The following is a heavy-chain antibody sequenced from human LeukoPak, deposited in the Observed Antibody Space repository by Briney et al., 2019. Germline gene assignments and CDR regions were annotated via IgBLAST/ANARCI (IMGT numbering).Heavy chain of an antibody. J-gene: IGHJ3*02. CDR3: ARSSGWYTAFDI. D-gene: IGHD6-19*01. Sequence: GGSLRLSCAASGFTLSDHYIDWVRQAPGKGMEWVGRTRNKANSYTTEYAASVKGRFTISRDDSKNSLYLQMNSLKTEDTAVYYCARSSGWYTAFDIWGQGTMVTVSS. CDR2: TRNKANSYTT. CDR1: GFTLSDHY. V-gene: IGHV3-72*01.